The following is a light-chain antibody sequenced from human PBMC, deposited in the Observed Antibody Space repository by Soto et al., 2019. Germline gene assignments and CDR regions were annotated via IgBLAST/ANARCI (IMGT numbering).Light chain of an antibody. CDR3: LPDSNYPLT. CDR2: SAS. CDR1: QGVRDD. Sequence: IQITQSPSSLSASVGDRVTITCRASQGVRDDVGWYQQKPGKAPKLLIYSASTLQSGVPSRFSGSGSGTDFTLTISGLQTEDFATYYCLPDSNYPLTFGGGTKVDIK. J-gene: IGKJ4*01. V-gene: IGKV1-6*01.